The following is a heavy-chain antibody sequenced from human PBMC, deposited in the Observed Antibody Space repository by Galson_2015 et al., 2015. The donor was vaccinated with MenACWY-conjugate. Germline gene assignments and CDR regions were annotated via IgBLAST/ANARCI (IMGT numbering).Heavy chain of an antibody. J-gene: IGHJ4*02. CDR2: ISSSSSYI. Sequence: SLRLSCAASGFTFSSYAMSWVRQAPGKGLEWVSSISSSSSYIYYADSVKGRFTISRDNAKNSLYLQMNSLRAEDTAVYYCARDMREEQLEYYFDYWGQGTLVTVSS. D-gene: IGHD6-13*01. CDR3: ARDMREEQLEYYFDY. CDR1: GFTFSSYA. V-gene: IGHV3-21*01.